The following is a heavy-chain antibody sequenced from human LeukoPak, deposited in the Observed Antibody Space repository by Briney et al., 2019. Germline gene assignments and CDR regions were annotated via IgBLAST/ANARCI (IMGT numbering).Heavy chain of an antibody. CDR2: ISSSHNNI. V-gene: IGHV3-21*01. J-gene: IGHJ4*02. CDR3: VRDRSPGYFDY. CDR1: GFTFSSYR. D-gene: IGHD3-10*01. Sequence: GGSLRLSCAASGFTFSSYRMNWVRQAPGKGLDWVSSISSSHNNIYYADSVKGRFSISRDDAKNSLFLQMNSLRAEDTAVYYCVRDRSPGYFDYWGQGTLATVSS.